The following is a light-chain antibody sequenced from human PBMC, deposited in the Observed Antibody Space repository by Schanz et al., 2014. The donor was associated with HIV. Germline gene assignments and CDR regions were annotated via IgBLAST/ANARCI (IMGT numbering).Light chain of an antibody. V-gene: IGKV3-20*01. CDR3: QQCGSSPRT. Sequence: EIVLTQSPATLSVSPGERATLSCRASQSVTSNYLAWYQQKPGQAPRLLIYGASRRASGIPDRFSGSGSGTDFTLSISRLEPEDFAVYYCQQCGSSPRTFGQGTKVEIK. CDR1: QSVTSNY. J-gene: IGKJ1*01. CDR2: GAS.